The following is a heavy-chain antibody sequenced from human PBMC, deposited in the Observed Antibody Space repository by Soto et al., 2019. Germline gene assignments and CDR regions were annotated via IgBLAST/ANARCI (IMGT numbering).Heavy chain of an antibody. Sequence: GGSLRLSCAASGFTFSSLAMTWVRQAPGRGLEWVSTIKSKTDGGTTDYAAPVKGRFTISRDDSKNTLYLQMNSLKTEDTAVYYCTQTRGFGESDAFDIWGQGTMVTVSS. J-gene: IGHJ3*02. CDR1: GFTFSSLA. CDR3: TQTRGFGESDAFDI. D-gene: IGHD3-10*01. V-gene: IGHV3-15*01. CDR2: IKSKTDGGTT.